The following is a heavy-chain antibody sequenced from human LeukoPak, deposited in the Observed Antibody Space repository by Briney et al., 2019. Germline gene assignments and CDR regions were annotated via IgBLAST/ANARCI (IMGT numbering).Heavy chain of an antibody. Sequence: ASVKVSCKASGYTFTSYYMHWVRQTPGQGLEWMGIINPSGGSTSYAQTFQGRVTMTRDTSTSTAYMELSRLRSDDTAVYYCASSGYDSSGYYFDYWGQGTLVTVSS. CDR2: INPSGGST. V-gene: IGHV1-46*01. CDR1: GYTFTSYY. CDR3: ASSGYDSSGYYFDY. J-gene: IGHJ4*02. D-gene: IGHD3-22*01.